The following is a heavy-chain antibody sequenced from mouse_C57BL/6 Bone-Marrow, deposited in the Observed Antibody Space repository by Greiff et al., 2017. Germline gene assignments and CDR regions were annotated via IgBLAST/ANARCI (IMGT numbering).Heavy chain of an antibody. Sequence: EVHLVESGGGLVQPGGSLKLSCAASGFTFSDYGMAWVRQAPRQGPEWVAFISNLAYSTYYADTVTGRFTIARENAKNTLYLEMSSLRSEDTAMYYCASHTTGYAMDYWGQGTSVTVSS. V-gene: IGHV5-15*01. CDR3: ASHTTGYAMDY. J-gene: IGHJ4*01. CDR2: ISNLAYST. CDR1: GFTFSDYG. D-gene: IGHD1-1*01.